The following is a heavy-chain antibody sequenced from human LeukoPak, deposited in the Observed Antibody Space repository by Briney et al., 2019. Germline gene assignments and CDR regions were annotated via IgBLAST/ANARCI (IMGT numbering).Heavy chain of an antibody. CDR3: ACSPRGTSPPDYFDY. Sequence: GGSLRLSCAVSGFIFSTYSMNWVRQAPGKGLEWVSSINSGSSSIYYADSVKGRFTISRDNAKNSLCLQMNSLRAEDTAVYYCACSPRGTSPPDYFDYWGQGTLVTVSS. V-gene: IGHV3-21*01. J-gene: IGHJ4*02. CDR1: GFIFSTYS. CDR2: INSGSSSI. D-gene: IGHD3-16*01.